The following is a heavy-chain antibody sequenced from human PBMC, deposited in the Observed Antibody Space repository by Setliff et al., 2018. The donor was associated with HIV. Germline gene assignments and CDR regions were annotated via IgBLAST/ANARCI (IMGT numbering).Heavy chain of an antibody. Sequence: GGSLRLSCAASRFDFNNYWMCWVRQAPGKGLGWVANIGQDGSEKNYVDSVKGRFTISRDNAKNSMDLQMNSLRAEDTAIYYCARKLRPGHGVDVWGQGTTVTVSS. CDR3: ARKLRPGHGVDV. J-gene: IGHJ6*02. CDR2: IGQDGSEK. V-gene: IGHV3-7*01. CDR1: RFDFNNYW. D-gene: IGHD3-10*01.